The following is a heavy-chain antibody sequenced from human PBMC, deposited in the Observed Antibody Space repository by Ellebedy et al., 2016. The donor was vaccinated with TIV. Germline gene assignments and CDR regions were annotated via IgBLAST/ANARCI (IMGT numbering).Heavy chain of an antibody. D-gene: IGHD3-10*01. CDR3: ARDFLRAPDGSESYNNWFDP. CDR1: GGTFSSYT. V-gene: IGHV1-69*13. Sequence: ASVKVSCXASGGTFSSYTISWVRQAPGQGLEWMGEIIPIFGTANYAQKFQDRVTITADESTRTAYMELSSLRSEDTAVYYCARDFLRAPDGSESYNNWFDPWGQGTLVTVSS. CDR2: IIPIFGTA. J-gene: IGHJ5*02.